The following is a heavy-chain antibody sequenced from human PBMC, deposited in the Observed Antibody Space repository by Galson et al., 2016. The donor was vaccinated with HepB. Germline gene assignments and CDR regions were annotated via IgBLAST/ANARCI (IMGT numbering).Heavy chain of an antibody. J-gene: IGHJ4*02. CDR3: SNLGDFDY. V-gene: IGHV3-72*01. CDR1: GFTFTDHY. CDR2: IRNDVEGYST. Sequence: SLRLSCAASGFTFTDHYIEWVRQAPGKGLEWLGMIRNDVEGYSTEYAASVKGRFTTSRDDSKNLVYLQMSSLKTDDTAVYYCSNLGDFDYWGQGTLVTVSS. D-gene: IGHD2/OR15-2a*01.